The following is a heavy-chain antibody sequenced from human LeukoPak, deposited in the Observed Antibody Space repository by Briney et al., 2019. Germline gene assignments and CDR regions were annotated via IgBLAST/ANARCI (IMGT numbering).Heavy chain of an antibody. CDR1: GGTFSSYA. D-gene: IGHD5-18*01. V-gene: IGHV1-69*04. Sequence: GASVKVSCKASGGTFSSYAISWVRQAPGQGLEWMGRIIPILGIANYAQKFQGRVTITADKSTSTAYMELSSLRSEDTAVYYCARGASYGSTGMDVWGQGTTVTVSS. J-gene: IGHJ6*02. CDR3: ARGASYGSTGMDV. CDR2: IIPILGIA.